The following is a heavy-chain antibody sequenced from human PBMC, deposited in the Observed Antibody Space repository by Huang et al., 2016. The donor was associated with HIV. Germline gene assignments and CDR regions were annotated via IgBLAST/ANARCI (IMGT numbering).Heavy chain of an antibody. J-gene: IGHJ3*02. Sequence: QVQLVESGGGVVQPGGSLRLSCETSKFRFSEYGMHWVRQAPGKGVEGVTFIRHDGNNKYDADSGEGRFSVSRDNSKNTLYLQMDSLKDEDTALYLCAKDFYDRSGQQYLGAFDIWGQGTMVTVS. CDR1: KFRFSEYG. V-gene: IGHV3-30*02. D-gene: IGHD3-22*01. CDR2: IRHDGNNK. CDR3: AKDFYDRSGQQYLGAFDI.